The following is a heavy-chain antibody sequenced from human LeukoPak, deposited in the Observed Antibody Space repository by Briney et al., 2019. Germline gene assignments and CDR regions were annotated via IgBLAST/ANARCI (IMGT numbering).Heavy chain of an antibody. V-gene: IGHV3-74*01. Sequence: GGSLRLSCAASGFTFSSYWMHWVRQAPGKGLVWVSRINSDGSRTNYADSVKGRFTISRDNAKNTLYLQMNSLRAEDTAVYYCASNLGEVSLAAFGYWGQGTLVTVSS. J-gene: IGHJ4*02. CDR3: ASNLGEVSLAAFGY. D-gene: IGHD3-16*02. CDR1: GFTFSSYW. CDR2: INSDGSRT.